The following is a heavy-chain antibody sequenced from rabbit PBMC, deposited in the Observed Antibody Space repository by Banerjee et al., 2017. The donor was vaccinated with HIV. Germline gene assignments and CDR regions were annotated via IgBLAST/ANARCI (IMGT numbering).Heavy chain of an antibody. CDR2: IDAGSSGSA. J-gene: IGHJ4*01. Sequence: QEQLVESGGGLVQPEGSLTLTCTASGFSFSSSYYMCWVSQAPGKGLEWIGCIDAGSSGSAYYATWAKGRFTISKASWTTVTLQMTSLTAADTATYFCARDAGYAGSNLWGQGTLVTVS. V-gene: IGHV1S45*01. D-gene: IGHD4-2*01. CDR1: GFSFSSSYY. CDR3: ARDAGYAGSNL.